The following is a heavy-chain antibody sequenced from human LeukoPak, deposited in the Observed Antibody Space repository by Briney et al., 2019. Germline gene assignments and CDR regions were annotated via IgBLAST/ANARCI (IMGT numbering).Heavy chain of an antibody. CDR1: GYTFTSYG. Sequence: GASVKVSCKASGYTFTSYGISWVRQAPGQGLEWMGWISAYNGNTNYAQKLQGRVTMTTDTSTSTAYMELRSLRSDDTAVYYCARDREGITIFGVVTGAFDTWGQGTMVTVSS. D-gene: IGHD3-3*01. CDR2: ISAYNGNT. CDR3: ARDREGITIFGVVTGAFDT. J-gene: IGHJ3*02. V-gene: IGHV1-18*01.